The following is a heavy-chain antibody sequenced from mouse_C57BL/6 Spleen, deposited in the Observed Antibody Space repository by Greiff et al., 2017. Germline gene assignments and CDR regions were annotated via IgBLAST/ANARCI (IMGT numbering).Heavy chain of an antibody. CDR3: ARPYDYDVYFDV. D-gene: IGHD2-4*01. CDR1: GYTFTSYW. CDR2: IDPSDSYT. J-gene: IGHJ1*03. V-gene: IGHV1-69*01. Sequence: VKLQQPGAELVMPGASVKLSCKASGYTFTSYWMHWVKQRPGQGLEWIGEIDPSDSYTNYNQKFKGKSTLTVDKSSSTAYMQLSSLTSEDSAVYYCARPYDYDVYFDVWGTGTTVTVSA.